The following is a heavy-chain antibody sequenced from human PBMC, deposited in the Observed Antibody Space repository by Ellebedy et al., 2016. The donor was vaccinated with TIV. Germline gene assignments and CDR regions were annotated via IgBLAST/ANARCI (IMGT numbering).Heavy chain of an antibody. D-gene: IGHD5-18*01. CDR1: GFTFEDYA. J-gene: IGHJ4*02. Sequence: GGSLRLSCAASGFTFEDYAMHWVRQAPGKGLEWVSGISWNSGSIGYADSVKGRFTISRDNAKNSLYLQMNSLRAEDTALYYCAKDMGLWQYAFDYWGQGTLVTVSS. V-gene: IGHV3-9*01. CDR3: AKDMGLWQYAFDY. CDR2: ISWNSGSI.